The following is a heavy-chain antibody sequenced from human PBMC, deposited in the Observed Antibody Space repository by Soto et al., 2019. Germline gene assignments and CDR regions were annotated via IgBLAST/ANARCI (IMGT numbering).Heavy chain of an antibody. Sequence: LSLPCSVSGDSINSRCWSWIRQPPGKGLEWIGYIDYVGSTNYAPSPQSRVTMSVDTSKNQVSLKLRYVTAADTAVYYCVRQRGNYFDFWGQGTLVTGSS. V-gene: IGHV4-59*11. D-gene: IGHD3-10*01. J-gene: IGHJ4*02. CDR1: GDSINSRC. CDR2: IDYVGST. CDR3: VRQRGNYFDF.